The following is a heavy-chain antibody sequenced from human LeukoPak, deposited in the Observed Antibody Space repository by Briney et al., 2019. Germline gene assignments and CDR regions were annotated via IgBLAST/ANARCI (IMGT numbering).Heavy chain of an antibody. CDR1: GGTFNSYA. D-gene: IGHD1-26*01. CDR2: IIPILGIA. CDR3: ARESSGLKVVGSTTLSFDY. J-gene: IGHJ4*02. Sequence: SVKVSCKASGGTFNSYAISWVRQAPPQGLEWMGRIIPILGIANYAQKFQGRVTITADKSTSTAYMELSSLRSEDTAVYYCARESSGLKVVGSTTLSFDYWGEGTLVTVSS. V-gene: IGHV1-69*04.